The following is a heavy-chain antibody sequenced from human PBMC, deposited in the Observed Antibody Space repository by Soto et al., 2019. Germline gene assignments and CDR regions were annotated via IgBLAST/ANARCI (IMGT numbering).Heavy chain of an antibody. CDR2: INPTGGDT. D-gene: IGHD2-2*01. Sequence: QVQLVRSGAEVKRPGASVQVSCKTSGYTFTTYFMHWVRQAPGQGFEWLGRINPTGGDTVYAQKFQGIVSVTKDTSTSTVYIELGSLTSKDTAVYYCSRGSYASNVFIMDVWGQGTAVTVSS. CDR3: SRGSYASNVFIMDV. J-gene: IGHJ6*02. V-gene: IGHV1-46*01. CDR1: GYTFTTYF.